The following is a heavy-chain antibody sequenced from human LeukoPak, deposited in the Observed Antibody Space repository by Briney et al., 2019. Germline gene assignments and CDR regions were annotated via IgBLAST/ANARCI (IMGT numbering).Heavy chain of an antibody. D-gene: IGHD3-10*01. CDR3: ARSGTYQHISAYDY. Sequence: SETLSLTCAVYGSSFHNYYWTWIRQPPGKRLEWLGEIGHSGGTNYNPSLNSRVTISLDTSKNQFSLRLTSVTAADTAVYYCARSGTYQHISAYDYWGQGNLVTVSS. J-gene: IGHJ4*01. CDR2: IGHSGGT. CDR1: GSSFHNYY. V-gene: IGHV4-34*01.